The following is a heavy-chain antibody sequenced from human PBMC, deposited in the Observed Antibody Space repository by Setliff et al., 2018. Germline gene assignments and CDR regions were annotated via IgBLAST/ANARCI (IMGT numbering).Heavy chain of an antibody. CDR3: ARGEYGLTSRSTGMAD. V-gene: IGHV3-23*01. Sequence: GALRLSCAASGFTFSTYAMSWVRQAPGKGLEWVSSISDSSGSTYYADSVKGRFTISRDNSRDTVFLQMNNVRTEDTALYYCARGEYGLTSRSTGMADWGQGTVVTVSS. D-gene: IGHD3-10*01. CDR1: GFTFSTYA. J-gene: IGHJ4*02. CDR2: ISDSSGST.